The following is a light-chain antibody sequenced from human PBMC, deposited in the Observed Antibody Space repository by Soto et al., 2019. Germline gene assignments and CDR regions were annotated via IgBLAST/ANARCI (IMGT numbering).Light chain of an antibody. Sequence: EIVLTQSPATLSLSPGERATLSCRASQSVSSYLAWYQQKPGRAPRLLMYDTSNRATGIPARFSGSGSGTYFPLTISSLEPEDFAVYYCQQRSNWPWTFGGGTKVEIK. CDR3: QQRSNWPWT. CDR2: DTS. CDR1: QSVSSY. J-gene: IGKJ4*01. V-gene: IGKV3-11*01.